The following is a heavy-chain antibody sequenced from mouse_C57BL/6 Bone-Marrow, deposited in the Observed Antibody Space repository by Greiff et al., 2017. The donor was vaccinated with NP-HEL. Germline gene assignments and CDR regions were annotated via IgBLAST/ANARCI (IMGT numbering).Heavy chain of an antibody. J-gene: IGHJ4*01. CDR3: ASRRRRGYAMDY. Sequence: EVKLVESGGGLVQPGGSLKLSCAASGFTFSDYGMAWVRQAPRKGPEWVAFISNLAYSIYYADTVTGRFTISRENAKNTLYLEMSSLRSEDTAMYYCASRRRRGYAMDYWGQGTSVTVSS. CDR1: GFTFSDYG. CDR2: ISNLAYSI. V-gene: IGHV5-15*04.